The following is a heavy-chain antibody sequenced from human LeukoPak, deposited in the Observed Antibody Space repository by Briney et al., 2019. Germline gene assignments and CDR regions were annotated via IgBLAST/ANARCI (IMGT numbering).Heavy chain of an antibody. D-gene: IGHD2-15*01. CDR2: ISYDGSNK. CDR1: GFTFSSYG. V-gene: IGHV3-30*18. Sequence: GGSLRLSCAASGFTFSSYGMHWVRQAPGKGLEWVAVISYDGSNKYYADSVKGRFTISRDNSKNTLYLQMNSLRAEDTAVYYCAKAVVAAIYYGMDVWGQGTTVTVSS. J-gene: IGHJ6*02. CDR3: AKAVVAAIYYGMDV.